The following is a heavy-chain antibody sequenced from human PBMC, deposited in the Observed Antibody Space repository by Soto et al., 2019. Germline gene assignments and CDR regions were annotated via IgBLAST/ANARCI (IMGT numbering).Heavy chain of an antibody. J-gene: IGHJ6*02. D-gene: IGHD5-18*01. V-gene: IGHV3-21*01. Sequence: GGSLRLSCAASGFTFSSYAMSWVRQAPGKGLEWVSSISRSSSYIYYADSVKGRFTISRDNAKNSLYLQMNSLRAEDTAVYYCAREKGGYSDGYYYGMDVWGQGTTVTVSS. CDR2: ISRSSSYI. CDR1: GFTFSSYA. CDR3: AREKGGYSDGYYYGMDV.